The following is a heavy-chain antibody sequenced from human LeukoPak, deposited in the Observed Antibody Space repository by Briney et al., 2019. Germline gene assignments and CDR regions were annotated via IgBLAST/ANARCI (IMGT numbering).Heavy chain of an antibody. V-gene: IGHV4-34*01. J-gene: IGHJ4*02. CDR2: INHSGTT. D-gene: IGHD6-25*01. CDR3: ARGGVEAAGPICDY. Sequence: TAETLSLTCAVYGGSFSGYYRSWIRQPPGKGLEWIGEINHSGTTHYNPSLKSRVTISVDTSKNQFSLKLSSGTAADPAVYYWARGGVEAAGPICDYGGERTRVTVSS. CDR1: GGSFSGYY.